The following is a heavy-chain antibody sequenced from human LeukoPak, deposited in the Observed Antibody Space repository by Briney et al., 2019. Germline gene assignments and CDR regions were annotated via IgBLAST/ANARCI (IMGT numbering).Heavy chain of an antibody. CDR2: INSDGSST. D-gene: IGHD2-2*02. Sequence: GGSLRLSCAASGFTFSSYWMHWVRQAPGKGLVWVSRINSDGSSTSYADSVKGRFTISRDNAKNSLYLQMNSLRAEDTALYYCAKDIRRRVFISNAFDIWGQGTMVTVSS. CDR1: GFTFSSYW. CDR3: AKDIRRRVFISNAFDI. J-gene: IGHJ3*02. V-gene: IGHV3-74*01.